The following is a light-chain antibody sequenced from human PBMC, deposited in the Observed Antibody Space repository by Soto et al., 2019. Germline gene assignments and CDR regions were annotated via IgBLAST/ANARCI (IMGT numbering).Light chain of an antibody. CDR2: SAS. CDR3: QQYIHGYT. J-gene: IGKJ2*01. CDR1: HSVSTS. Sequence: VMTQSPATLSEFPGERVTLSCRASHSVSTSLAWYQQKPGQAPRLLIYSASTRATDIPARFSGSVSGTEFTLTINSLESEDFAVYYCQQYIHGYTFGQGTKVDIK. V-gene: IGKV3-15*01.